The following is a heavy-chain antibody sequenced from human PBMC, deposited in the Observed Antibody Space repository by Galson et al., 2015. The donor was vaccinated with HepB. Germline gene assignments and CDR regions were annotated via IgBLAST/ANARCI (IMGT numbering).Heavy chain of an antibody. D-gene: IGHD4-17*01. V-gene: IGHV3-15*01. J-gene: IGHJ4*02. Sequence: SLRLSCAASGFTFSNAWMSWVRQAPGKGLEWVGRIKSKTDGGTTDYAAPVKGRFTISRDDSKNTLYLQMNSLKTEDTAVYYVEAVADYAGIYFDYWGQGTLVTVSS. CDR3: EAVADYAGIYFDY. CDR1: GFTFSNAW. CDR2: IKSKTDGGTT.